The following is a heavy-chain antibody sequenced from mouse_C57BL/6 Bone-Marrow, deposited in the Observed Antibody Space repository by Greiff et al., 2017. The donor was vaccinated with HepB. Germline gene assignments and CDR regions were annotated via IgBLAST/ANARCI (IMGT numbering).Heavy chain of an antibody. J-gene: IGHJ2*01. V-gene: IGHV1-69*01. CDR2: IDPSDSYT. CDR3: ARFDRIIYDGYSRYFDY. Sequence: QVQLQQPGAELVMPGASVKLSCKASGYTFTSYWMHWVKQRPGQGLEWIGEIDPSDSYTNYNQKFKGKSTLTVDKSSSTAYMQLSSLTSEDSAVYYCARFDRIIYDGYSRYFDYWGQGTTLTVSS. CDR1: GYTFTSYW. D-gene: IGHD2-3*01.